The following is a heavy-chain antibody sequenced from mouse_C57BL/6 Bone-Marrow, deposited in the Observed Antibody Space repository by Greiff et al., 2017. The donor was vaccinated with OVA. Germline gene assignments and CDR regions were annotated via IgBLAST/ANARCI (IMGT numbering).Heavy chain of an antibody. CDR3: ARSSLGYWYFDV. J-gene: IGHJ1*03. CDR2: IRNKANGYTT. V-gene: IGHV7-3*01. D-gene: IGHD6-1*01. CDR1: GFTFTDYY. Sequence: EVQLVESGGGLVQPGGSLSLSCAASGFTFTDYYMSWVRQPPGKALEWLGFIRNKANGYTTEYSASVKGRFTISRDNSQSSLYLQMNALRAEDSATYYCARSSLGYWYFDVWGTGTTVTVSS.